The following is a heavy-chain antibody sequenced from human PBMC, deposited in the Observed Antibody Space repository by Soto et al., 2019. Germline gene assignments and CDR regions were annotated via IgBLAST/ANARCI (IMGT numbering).Heavy chain of an antibody. D-gene: IGHD2-2*01. V-gene: IGHV3-7*01. Sequence: EVQLVESGGGLVQPGGSLRLSCAASGFTFSGYWMSWVRQAPGKGLDWVANIKQDRSEKYYVNSVKGRFTISRDNAKNSLYLLINSLRAEDTAVYYCAKTNRYCSSTNCFVFDYWGQGTLVTVSS. CDR1: GFTFSGYW. CDR3: AKTNRYCSSTNCFVFDY. J-gene: IGHJ4*02. CDR2: IKQDRSEK.